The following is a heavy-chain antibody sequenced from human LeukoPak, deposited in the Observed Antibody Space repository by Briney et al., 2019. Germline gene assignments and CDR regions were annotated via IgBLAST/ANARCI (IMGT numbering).Heavy chain of an antibody. CDR1: GFTFTSYS. J-gene: IGHJ4*01. D-gene: IGHD1-26*01. CDR3: AKGGKWDVTPFDY. CDR2: ISGGGGST. Sequence: GGSLRLSCAASGFTFTSYSMNWVRQAPGKGLEWVSTISGGGGSTYYADSVKGRFTISRDNSKNTLYLQVNSLRAEDTAVYYCAKGGKWDVTPFDYWGHGTLVTVSS. V-gene: IGHV3-23*01.